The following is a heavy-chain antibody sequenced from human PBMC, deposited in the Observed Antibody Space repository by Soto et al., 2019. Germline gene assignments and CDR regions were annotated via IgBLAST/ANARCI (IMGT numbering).Heavy chain of an antibody. CDR1: NGSISSAIYY. CDR2: IYHSGST. Sequence: QLQLQESGPGLVKPSETLSLTCTVSNGSISSAIYYWGWIRQPPGKGLDWIGSIYHSGSTYYNPSHPSRVTISVDTSKNQFSLKLSSWTAADTAVYFCAGRSSLASVQVYFGEISNYNWFDPWGQGTLVTVSS. D-gene: IGHD3-10*01. V-gene: IGHV4-39*01. CDR3: AGRSSLASVQVYFGEISNYNWFDP. J-gene: IGHJ5*02.